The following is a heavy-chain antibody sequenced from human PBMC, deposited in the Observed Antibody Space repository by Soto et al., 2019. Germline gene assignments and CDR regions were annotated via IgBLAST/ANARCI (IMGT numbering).Heavy chain of an antibody. CDR2: ISYAGGNK. J-gene: IGHJ6*02. D-gene: IGHD3-22*01. CDR1: GFTFSNFG. V-gene: IGHV3-30*03. Sequence: GGSLRLSCAASGFTFSNFGMHWVRQAPGKGLEWVAFISYAGGNKYYADSVKGRFTISRDNSKNTLYLQMNSLRAEDTAVYYCARDGRGYYDSSGSYGMDVWGQGTTVTVSS. CDR3: ARDGRGYYDSSGSYGMDV.